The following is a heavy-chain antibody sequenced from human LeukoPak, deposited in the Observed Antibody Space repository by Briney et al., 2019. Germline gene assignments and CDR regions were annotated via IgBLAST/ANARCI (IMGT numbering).Heavy chain of an antibody. D-gene: IGHD4-17*01. V-gene: IGHV4-59*01. Sequence: PSETLSLTCTVSGGSISSYYWSWIRQPPGKGLEWIGYIYYSGSTNYNPSLKSRVTISVDTSKNQFSLKLSSVTAADTAVYYCARHDYGDYSCIDPWGQGTLVTVSS. CDR3: ARHDYGDYSCIDP. CDR2: IYYSGST. J-gene: IGHJ5*02. CDR1: GGSISSYY.